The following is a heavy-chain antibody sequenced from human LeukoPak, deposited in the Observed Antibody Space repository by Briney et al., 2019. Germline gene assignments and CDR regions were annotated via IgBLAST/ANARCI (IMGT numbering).Heavy chain of an antibody. V-gene: IGHV3-23*01. CDR3: AKHRAVVVTDFDY. J-gene: IGHJ4*02. CDR1: GFTVSSNY. D-gene: IGHD2-21*01. CDR2: ISGSGGNT. Sequence: GGSLRLSCAASGFTVSSNYMSWVRQAPGKGLEWVSGISGSGGNTYYADSVKGRFTISRDNSKNTLYLQMNSLRAEDTAVYYCAKHRAVVVTDFDYWGQGTLVTVSS.